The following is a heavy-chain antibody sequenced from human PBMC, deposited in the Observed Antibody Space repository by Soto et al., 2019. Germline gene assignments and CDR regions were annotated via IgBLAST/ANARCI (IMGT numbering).Heavy chain of an antibody. CDR3: ARGWSITGTSKPFDY. J-gene: IGHJ4*02. Sequence: QVQLQESGPGLVKPSQTLSLTCAVSGGSISSGDYYWNWIRQPPGKGLEWIGYIYYSGSTYYNPSLKSRLTISVDTSKNQFSLNLNSVTAADTAVYYRARGWSITGTSKPFDYWGQGTLVTVSS. D-gene: IGHD1-20*01. CDR1: GGSISSGDYY. V-gene: IGHV4-30-4*01. CDR2: IYYSGST.